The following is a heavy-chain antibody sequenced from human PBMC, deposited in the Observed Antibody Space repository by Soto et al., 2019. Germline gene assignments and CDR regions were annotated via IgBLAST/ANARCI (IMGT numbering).Heavy chain of an antibody. J-gene: IGHJ6*02. D-gene: IGHD2-15*01. Sequence: GGSLRFSCAASGFTFSSYAMHWVRQAPGKGLEWVAVISYDGSNKYYADSVKGRFTISRDNSKNTLYLQMNSLRAEDTAVYYCAREKGGSCYSCYYGMDVWGQGTTVTVSS. V-gene: IGHV3-30-3*01. CDR2: ISYDGSNK. CDR3: AREKGGSCYSCYYGMDV. CDR1: GFTFSSYA.